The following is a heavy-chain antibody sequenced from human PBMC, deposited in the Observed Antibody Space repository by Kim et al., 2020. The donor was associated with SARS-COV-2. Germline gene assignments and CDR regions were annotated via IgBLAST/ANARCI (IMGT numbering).Heavy chain of an antibody. J-gene: IGHJ3*02. CDR1: GGSISSYY. CDR2: IYYSGST. CDR3: ARLGSSSVLDAFDI. D-gene: IGHD6-13*01. Sequence: SETLSLTCTVSGGSISSYYWSWIRQPPGKGLEWIGYIYYSGSTNYNPSLKSRVTISVDTSKNQFSLKLSSVTAADTAVYYCARLGSSSVLDAFDIWGQGTMVTVSS. V-gene: IGHV4-59*08.